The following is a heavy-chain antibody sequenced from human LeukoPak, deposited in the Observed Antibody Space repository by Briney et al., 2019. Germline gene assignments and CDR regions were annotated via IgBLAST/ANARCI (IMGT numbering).Heavy chain of an antibody. CDR2: IYNHGST. D-gene: IGHD6-13*01. J-gene: IGHJ4*02. CDR1: GFTVSSNY. V-gene: IGHV3-66*01. CDR3: ARGYSSPDY. Sequence: GGSLRLSCAASGFTVSSNYMSWVRQAPGKGLEWVSVIYNHGSTFYADSVRGRFTVSRDNSKNTLYLQMNSLRAEDTAVYYCARGYSSPDYWGQGTLVTVSS.